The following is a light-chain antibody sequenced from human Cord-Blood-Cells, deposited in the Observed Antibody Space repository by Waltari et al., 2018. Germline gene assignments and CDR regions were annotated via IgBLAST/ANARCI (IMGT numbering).Light chain of an antibody. J-gene: IGLJ3*02. CDR1: SSDVGGFNY. CDR2: EVS. V-gene: IGLV2-14*01. Sequence: QSALTQPASVSGSPGQSLTISCTGTSSDVGGFNYVSWYHQHPGKAPKLMIYEVSNRPSGVSNRFSGSKSGNTASLTISGLQAEDEADYYCSSYTSSSTWVFGGGTKLTVL. CDR3: SSYTSSSTWV.